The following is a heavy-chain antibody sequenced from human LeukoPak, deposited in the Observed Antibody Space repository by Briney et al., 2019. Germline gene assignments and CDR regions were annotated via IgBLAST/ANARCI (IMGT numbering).Heavy chain of an antibody. CDR3: ARMAYSGVDSYTVGTLNPQDAFDI. Sequence: PGGSLRLSCAASGFTFSSYWMSWVRQAPGKGLEWVANIKQDGSEKYYVDSVKGRFTISRDNAKNSLYLQMNSLRAEDTAVYYSARMAYSGVDSYTVGTLNPQDAFDIWGQETKVTVSS. V-gene: IGHV3-7*01. CDR2: IKQDGSEK. J-gene: IGHJ3*02. CDR1: GFTFSSYW. D-gene: IGHD2-21*02.